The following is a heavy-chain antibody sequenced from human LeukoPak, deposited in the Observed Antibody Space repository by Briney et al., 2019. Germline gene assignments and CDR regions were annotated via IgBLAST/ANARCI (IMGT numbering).Heavy chain of an antibody. V-gene: IGHV3-23*01. D-gene: IGHD2-2*01. Sequence: GGSLRLSCAASGFTFSSYWMSWVRQAPGKGLEWVSAISGSGGSTYYADSVKGRFTISRDNSKNTLYLQMNSLRAEDTAVYYCAKSIVVVPAALRIWGQGTMVTVSS. J-gene: IGHJ3*02. CDR3: AKSIVVVPAALRI. CDR2: ISGSGGST. CDR1: GFTFSSYW.